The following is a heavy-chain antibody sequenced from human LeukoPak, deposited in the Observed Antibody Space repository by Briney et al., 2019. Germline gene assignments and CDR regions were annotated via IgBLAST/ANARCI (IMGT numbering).Heavy chain of an antibody. D-gene: IGHD6-19*01. J-gene: IGHJ4*02. CDR3: ARDSSSGSYFDY. V-gene: IGHV4-59*01. CDR2: IYYSGST. CDR1: GGSISSYY. Sequence: PSETLSLTCTVSGGSISSYYWSWIRQPPGKGLEWIGYIYYSGSTNYNPSLKSRVTMSVDTSKNQFSLKLSSVTAADTAVYYCARDSSSGSYFDYWGQGTLVTVSS.